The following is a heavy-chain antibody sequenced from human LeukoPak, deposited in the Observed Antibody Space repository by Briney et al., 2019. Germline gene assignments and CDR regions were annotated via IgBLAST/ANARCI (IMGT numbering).Heavy chain of an antibody. Sequence: GGSLRLSCAASGLTFSSYSMNWVRQAPGKGLEWVSSISSSSSYIYYADSVKGRFTISRDNAKNSLYLQMNSLRAEDTAVYYCARDGGYYGMDVWGQGTTVTVSS. V-gene: IGHV3-21*01. CDR1: GLTFSSYS. D-gene: IGHD3-16*01. CDR3: ARDGGYYGMDV. CDR2: ISSSSSYI. J-gene: IGHJ6*02.